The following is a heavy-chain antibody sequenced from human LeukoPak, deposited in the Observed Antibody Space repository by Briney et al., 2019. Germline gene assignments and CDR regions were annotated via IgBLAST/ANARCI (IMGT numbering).Heavy chain of an antibody. J-gene: IGHJ4*02. Sequence: PGGSLRLSCTASGFTSSSYSMNWVRQAPGKGLEWVSYISSSSSNIFYADSFKGRFTISRDNAQNSLYLQMNSLRVEDTAVYYCARDPPGAHFDYWGQGTLVTVSS. D-gene: IGHD7-27*01. CDR2: ISSSSSNI. CDR3: ARDPPGAHFDY. CDR1: GFTSSSYS. V-gene: IGHV3-21*01.